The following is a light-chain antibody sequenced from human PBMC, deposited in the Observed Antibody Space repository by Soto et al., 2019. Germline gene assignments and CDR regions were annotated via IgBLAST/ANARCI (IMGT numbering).Light chain of an antibody. V-gene: IGLV2-8*01. CDR3: SSYAGSNNLV. CDR1: SSDVGGYNY. Sequence: QSALTQPPSASGSPGQSVTISCTGTSSDVGGYNYVSWYQQHPGKAPKLMIYEISKRPSGVPDRFSGSKSGNTASLTASGRQAEDEADYYCSSYAGSNNLVFGGGTKLTVL. CDR2: EIS. J-gene: IGLJ2*01.